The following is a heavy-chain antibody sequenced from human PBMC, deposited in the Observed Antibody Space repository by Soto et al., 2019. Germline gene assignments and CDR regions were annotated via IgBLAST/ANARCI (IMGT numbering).Heavy chain of an antibody. V-gene: IGHV1-18*04. D-gene: IGHD3-10*01. Sequence: ASVEVSCKASGYTFTSYGISWVRQAPGQGLEWMGWISAYNGNTNYAQKLQGRVTMTTDTSTSTAYMELRSLRSDDTAVYYCATITPFITMVRGVTGWYYGTDVWGQGTTVTVSS. CDR2: ISAYNGNT. CDR1: GYTFTSYG. J-gene: IGHJ6*02. CDR3: ATITPFITMVRGVTGWYYGTDV.